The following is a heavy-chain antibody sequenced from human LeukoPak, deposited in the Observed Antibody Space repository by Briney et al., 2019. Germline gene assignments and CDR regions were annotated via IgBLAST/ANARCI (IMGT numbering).Heavy chain of an antibody. CDR3: ARAYSSSSGRDAFDS. D-gene: IGHD6-6*01. V-gene: IGHV3-21*01. J-gene: IGHJ3*02. CDR2: ISSSSYI. CDR1: GFTFSSYS. Sequence: PGGSLRLSCAASGFTFSSYSMNWVRQAPGKGLEWVSSISSSSYIYYADSVKGRFTISRDNAKNSLYLQMNSLRAEDTAVYYCARAYSSSSGRDAFDSWGLGTLVTVSS.